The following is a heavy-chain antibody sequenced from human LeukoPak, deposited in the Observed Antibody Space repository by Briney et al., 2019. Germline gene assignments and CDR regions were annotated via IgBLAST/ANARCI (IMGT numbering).Heavy chain of an antibody. CDR1: GFTFSSYA. Sequence: PGGSLRLSCSASGFTFSSYAMHWVRQAPGKGLEWVAVISYDGSNKYYADSVKGRFTISRDNSKNTLYLQMNSLRAEDTAVYYCARTPAPYGDYAYYFDYWGQGTLVTVSS. J-gene: IGHJ4*02. V-gene: IGHV3-30*04. CDR2: ISYDGSNK. D-gene: IGHD4-17*01. CDR3: ARTPAPYGDYAYYFDY.